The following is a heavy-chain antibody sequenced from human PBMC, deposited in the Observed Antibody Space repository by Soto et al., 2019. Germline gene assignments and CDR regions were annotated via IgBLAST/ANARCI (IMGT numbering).Heavy chain of an antibody. D-gene: IGHD5-12*01. J-gene: IGHJ5*02. CDR3: ARYSGYEGLRFDP. Sequence: SETLSLTCTVGGGSISSYYWSWIRQPPGKGLEWIGYIYYSGSTYYNPSLKSRVTISVDTSKNQFSLKLSSVTAADTAVYYCARYSGYEGLRFDPWGQGTLVTVSS. CDR2: IYYSGST. V-gene: IGHV4-30-4*01. CDR1: GGSISSYY.